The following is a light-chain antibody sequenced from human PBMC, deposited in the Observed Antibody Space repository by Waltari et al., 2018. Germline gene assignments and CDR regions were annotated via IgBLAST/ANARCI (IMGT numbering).Light chain of an antibody. V-gene: IGLV2-14*01. Sequence: QSALTQPASVSGSPGQSITISCTGTSSDVGGYDFVSWYQQHPGKVPKLIIYEVTNRPSGVSNRISGSKSGNTASLTISGLHAEDEADYYCASYTTTTTVIFGSGTKVTVL. J-gene: IGLJ1*01. CDR2: EVT. CDR3: ASYTTTTTVI. CDR1: SSDVGGYDF.